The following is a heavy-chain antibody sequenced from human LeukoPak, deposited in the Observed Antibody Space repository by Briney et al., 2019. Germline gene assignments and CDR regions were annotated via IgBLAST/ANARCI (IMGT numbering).Heavy chain of an antibody. D-gene: IGHD3-9*01. V-gene: IGHV6-1*01. CDR2: TYYRSKWYK. CDR3: ARDSYDILTGYYFQPTDAFDI. J-gene: IGHJ3*02. Sequence: SQTLSLTCAISGDGVSSNRAAWNWIRQSPSRGIEWLGSTYYRSKWYKDYAVSVKRRITINPDTSKNQFSLQLNSVTPEDTAVYYCARDSYDILTGYYFQPTDAFDIWGQGTRVTVSS. CDR1: GDGVSSNRAA.